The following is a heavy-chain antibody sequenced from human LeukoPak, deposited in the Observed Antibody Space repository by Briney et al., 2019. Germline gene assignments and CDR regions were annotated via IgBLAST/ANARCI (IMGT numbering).Heavy chain of an antibody. CDR1: EYTFTSYQ. D-gene: IGHD6-6*01. V-gene: IGHV1-46*01. Sequence: ASVKVSCKASEYTFTSYQMHWVRQAPGQGLEWMGIINPTGGSTSHAQKFQGRVTMTRDTSTSTVYMELSSLRSEDTAMYYCARKGSSSCFDYWGQGTLVTVSS. CDR3: ARKGSSSCFDY. CDR2: INPTGGST. J-gene: IGHJ4*02.